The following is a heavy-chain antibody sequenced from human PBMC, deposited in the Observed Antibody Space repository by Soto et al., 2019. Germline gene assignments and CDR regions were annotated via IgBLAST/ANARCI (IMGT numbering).Heavy chain of an antibody. CDR1: GFTFSSYS. CDR2: ISSSSSYT. V-gene: IGHV3-21*01. Sequence: GGSLRLSCAASGFTFSSYSMNWVRQAPGKGLEWVSSISSSSSYTYYADSVKGRFTISRDNAKNSLYLQMNSLRAEDTAVYYCARDQYYYDSSGYPGAFDIWGQGTMVTVSS. J-gene: IGHJ3*02. CDR3: ARDQYYYDSSGYPGAFDI. D-gene: IGHD3-22*01.